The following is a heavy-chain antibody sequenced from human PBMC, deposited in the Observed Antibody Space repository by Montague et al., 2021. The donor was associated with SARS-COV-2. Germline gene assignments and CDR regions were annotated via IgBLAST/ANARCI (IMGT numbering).Heavy chain of an antibody. V-gene: IGHV2-5*02. D-gene: IGHD3-3*01. CDR1: GFSLSTSGVG. CDR3: ARRITIYAFDI. Sequence: VKPTQTLTLTCTFSGFSLSTSGVGVGWIRQPPGKALEWLALIYWDDDKRYSPSLKSRLTITKDTSKNQVVLTMTNMDPVDTATYYCARRITIYAFDIWGQGKMVTVSS. J-gene: IGHJ3*02. CDR2: IYWDDDK.